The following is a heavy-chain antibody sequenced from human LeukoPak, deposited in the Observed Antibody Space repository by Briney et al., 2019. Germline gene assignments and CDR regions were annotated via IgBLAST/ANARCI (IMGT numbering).Heavy chain of an antibody. CDR2: ISGSGDNT. CDR1: GFTFSNYA. J-gene: IGHJ5*01. D-gene: IGHD3-10*01. V-gene: IGHV3-23*01. Sequence: PGGSLRLSCAASGFTFSNYAMSWVRQAPGKRLEWVSAISGSGDNTYYADSVRGRFTISRDNSKDTLYLQMNNLRAVDTAMYYCAKDGRYYFGSGSYPFDSWGQGTRVTVSS. CDR3: AKDGRYYFGSGSYPFDS.